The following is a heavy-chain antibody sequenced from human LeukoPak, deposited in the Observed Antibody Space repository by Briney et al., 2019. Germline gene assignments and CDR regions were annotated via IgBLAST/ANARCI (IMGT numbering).Heavy chain of an antibody. J-gene: IGHJ4*02. CDR2: IYYSGST. V-gene: IGHV4-31*03. CDR1: GGSISSGGYY. Sequence: TLSLTCTVSGGSISSGGYYWSWIRQHPGKGLEWIGYIYYSGSTYYNPSLKSRVTISVDTSKNQFSLKLSSVTAADTAVYYCARDRSGYYLDYWGQGTLVTVSS. CDR3: ARDRSGYYLDY. D-gene: IGHD3-22*01.